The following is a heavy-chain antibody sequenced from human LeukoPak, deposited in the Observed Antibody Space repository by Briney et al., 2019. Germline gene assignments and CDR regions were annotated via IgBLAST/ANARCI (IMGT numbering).Heavy chain of an antibody. Sequence: SETLSLTCAVYGGSFSGYYWSWIRQPPGKGLEWIGEINHSGSTNYNPSLKSRVTISVDTSKNQFSLKLSSVTAEDTAVYYCARDLGRALRFLEWQYGMDVWGQGTTVTVSS. J-gene: IGHJ6*02. CDR1: GGSFSGYY. V-gene: IGHV4-34*01. D-gene: IGHD3-3*01. CDR3: ARDLGRALRFLEWQYGMDV. CDR2: INHSGST.